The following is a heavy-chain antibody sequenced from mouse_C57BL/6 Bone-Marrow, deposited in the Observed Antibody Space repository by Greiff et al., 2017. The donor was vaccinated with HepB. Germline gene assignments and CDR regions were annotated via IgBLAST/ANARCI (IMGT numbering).Heavy chain of an antibody. V-gene: IGHV6-6*01. Sequence: EVKLEESGGGLVQPGGSMKLSCAASGFTFSDAWMDWVRQSPEKGLEWVAEIRNKANNHATYYAESVKGRFTISRDDSNSSVYLQMNSLRAEDTGIYYCTRPTGTWFAYWGQGTLVTVSA. D-gene: IGHD4-1*02. CDR3: TRPTGTWFAY. CDR2: IRNKANNHAT. CDR1: GFTFSDAW. J-gene: IGHJ3*01.